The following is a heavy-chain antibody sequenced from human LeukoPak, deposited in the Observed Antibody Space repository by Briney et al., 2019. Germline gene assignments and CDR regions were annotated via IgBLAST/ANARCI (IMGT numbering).Heavy chain of an antibody. J-gene: IGHJ4*02. CDR3: ARLLGRGYQLLQCFDY. V-gene: IGHV2-26*01. CDR1: GVSISDACMG. CDR2: IFSNDET. D-gene: IGHD2-2*01. Sequence: SGPVLVKPPEPLTLTFTVFGVSISDACMGVSWIRQPPGKALEWLAQIFSNDETTYSTSLKSRLTISKDTSKSQVVLTKTIMDPVETATYYCARLLGRGYQLLQCFDYWGQGTLVTVSS.